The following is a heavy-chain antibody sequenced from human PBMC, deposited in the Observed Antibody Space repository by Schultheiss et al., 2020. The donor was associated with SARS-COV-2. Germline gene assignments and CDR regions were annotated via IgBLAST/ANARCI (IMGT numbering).Heavy chain of an antibody. V-gene: IGHV3-23*01. CDR3: ARPDPGIAAAGIEYYFDY. D-gene: IGHD6-13*01. CDR2: ISWNSGSI. CDR1: GFTFSSYA. Sequence: GGSLRLSCAASGFTFSSYAMSWVRQAPGKGLEWVSGISWNSGSIGYADSVKGRFTISRDNSKNTLYLQMNSLRAEDTAVYYCARPDPGIAAAGIEYYFDYWGQGTLVTVSS. J-gene: IGHJ4*02.